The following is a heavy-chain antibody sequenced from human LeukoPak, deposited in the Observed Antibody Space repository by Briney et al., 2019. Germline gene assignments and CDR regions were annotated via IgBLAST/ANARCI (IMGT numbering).Heavy chain of an antibody. Sequence: ASVKVSCKASGYTFTSYAMHWVRQAPGQRLEWMGWINAGNGNTKYSQKFQGRVTITRDTSASTAYMELSSLRSEDTAVYYCARDRGSGDYYEQDAFDIWGQGTMVTVSS. D-gene: IGHD4-17*01. J-gene: IGHJ3*02. V-gene: IGHV1-3*01. CDR1: GYTFTSYA. CDR3: ARDRGSGDYYEQDAFDI. CDR2: INAGNGNT.